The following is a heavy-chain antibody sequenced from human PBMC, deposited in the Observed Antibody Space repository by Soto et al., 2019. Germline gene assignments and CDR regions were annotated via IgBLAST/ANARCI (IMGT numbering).Heavy chain of an antibody. Sequence: SETLSLTCAVYGGSFSGYYWSWIRQPPGKGLEWIGEINHSGSTNYNPSLKSRVTISVDTSKNQFSLKLSSVTAADTAVYYCARGGCSSTSCYAGYYYYMDVWGKGTTVTVSS. V-gene: IGHV4-34*01. CDR3: ARGGCSSTSCYAGYYYYMDV. J-gene: IGHJ6*03. CDR1: GGSFSGYY. CDR2: INHSGST. D-gene: IGHD2-2*01.